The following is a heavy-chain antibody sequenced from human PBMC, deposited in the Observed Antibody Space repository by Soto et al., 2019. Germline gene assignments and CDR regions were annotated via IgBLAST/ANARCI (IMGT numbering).Heavy chain of an antibody. CDR2: IDGGSSAI. Sequence: GGSLRLSCAASGFIFSDYSMNWVRQFPGKGLEWIAYIDGGSSAIHYTDSVKGRFTISRDNARNSLYLQMNSLRDEDTAVYYCTREGSWGRGTQVTVSA. V-gene: IGHV3-48*02. CDR1: GFIFSDYS. CDR3: TREGS. D-gene: IGHD2-15*01. J-gene: IGHJ4*02.